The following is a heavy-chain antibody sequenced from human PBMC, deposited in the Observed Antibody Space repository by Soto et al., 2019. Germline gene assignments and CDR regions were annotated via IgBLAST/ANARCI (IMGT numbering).Heavy chain of an antibody. V-gene: IGHV3-30*18. CDR1: GFTFSSYG. D-gene: IGHD1-26*01. CDR3: AKAKRETSSIVTY. J-gene: IGHJ4*02. Sequence: QVQLVESGGGVVQPGRSLRLSCAASGFTFSSYGMHWVRQAPGKGLELDAVISYDGSNKYYVDSVKGRFTISRDNSKNTLYLQMNSLRAEDTAVYYCAKAKRETSSIVTYWGQGTLVTVSS. CDR2: ISYDGSNK.